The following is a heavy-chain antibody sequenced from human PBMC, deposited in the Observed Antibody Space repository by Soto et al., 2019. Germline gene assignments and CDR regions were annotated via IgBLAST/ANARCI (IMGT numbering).Heavy chain of an antibody. CDR2: IIPFFKAA. J-gene: IGHJ6*02. CDR3: ARDVPLNYYDGTFSYYAMDV. V-gene: IGHV1-69*13. D-gene: IGHD3-16*01. Sequence: SVKVSCKASGGTFSSHSISWVLQAPGQGLEWMGGIIPFFKAANYAQKFQGRVTITADDSTSTAYMDLYSLRSEDTAVYYCARDVPLNYYDGTFSYYAMDVWGQGTTVTVSS. CDR1: GGTFSSHS.